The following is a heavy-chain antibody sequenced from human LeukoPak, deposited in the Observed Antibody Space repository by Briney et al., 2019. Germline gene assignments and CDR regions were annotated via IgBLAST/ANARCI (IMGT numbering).Heavy chain of an antibody. D-gene: IGHD3-16*01. Sequence: GGSLRLSCAASGFTFSTYWMHWVRQVPGKGLLGVSRINGAGNITTYADSVKGRFTISRDNAKNTLYLQMNSLRAADTAVYYCAKPVAGDRYFDYWGQGTLVTVSS. J-gene: IGHJ4*02. CDR2: INGAGNIT. V-gene: IGHV3-74*01. CDR3: AKPVAGDRYFDY. CDR1: GFTFSTYW.